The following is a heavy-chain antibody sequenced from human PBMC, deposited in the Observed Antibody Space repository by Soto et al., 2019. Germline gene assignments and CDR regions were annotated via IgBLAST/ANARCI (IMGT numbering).Heavy chain of an antibody. J-gene: IGHJ1*01. Sequence: PSETLSLTCTVSGGSISSYYWSWIRQPPGKGLEWIGYIYYSGSTNYNPSLKSRVTISVDTSKNQFSLKLSSVTAADTAVYYCARGGHSGSYPGYFQHWGQGTLVTVSS. CDR1: GGSISSYY. D-gene: IGHD1-26*01. V-gene: IGHV4-59*01. CDR3: ARGGHSGSYPGYFQH. CDR2: IYYSGST.